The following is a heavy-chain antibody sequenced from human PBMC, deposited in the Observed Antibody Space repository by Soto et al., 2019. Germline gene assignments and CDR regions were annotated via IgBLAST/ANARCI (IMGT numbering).Heavy chain of an antibody. V-gene: IGHV4-34*01. CDR1: GGSFSGYY. J-gene: IGHJ4*02. Sequence: SETLSLTCAVYGGSFSGYYWSWIRQPPGKGLEWIGEINHSGSTNYNPSLKSRVTISIDTSQNQFSLKLSSVTAADTAVYYCASGNAWEVLLAYWGQGALVTVSS. D-gene: IGHD1-26*01. CDR3: ASGNAWEVLLAY. CDR2: INHSGST.